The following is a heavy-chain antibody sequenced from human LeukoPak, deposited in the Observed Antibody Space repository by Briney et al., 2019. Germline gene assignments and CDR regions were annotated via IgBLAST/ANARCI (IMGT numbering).Heavy chain of an antibody. V-gene: IGHV4-4*07. CDR2: IYSSGNT. D-gene: IGHD5-12*01. CDR1: GGSISNYF. J-gene: IGHJ5*02. Sequence: SETLSLTCTVSGGSISNYFWSWIRQPAGKGLEWLGRIYSSGNTNYNPSLKSRVTMSVDTSKNQFSLKLSSVTAADTAVYYCARTGDQSYSGYINPWGQGTLVTVSS. CDR3: ARTGDQSYSGYINP.